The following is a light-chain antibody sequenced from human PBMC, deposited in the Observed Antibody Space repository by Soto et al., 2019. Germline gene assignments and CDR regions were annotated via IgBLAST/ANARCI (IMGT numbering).Light chain of an antibody. J-gene: IGKJ4*01. CDR3: QQYDKSLPPVT. CDR1: RSVSTN. Sequence: DIILTQSPAIVSVSPGERATLSCRASRSVSTNLAWYQHKHGQAPSLLLYGASTRVTDIPARFSGSGSGTDFTLTINYLKSEDFGVYYCQQYDKSLPPVTFGGGTKVEI. CDR2: GAS. V-gene: IGKV3-15*01.